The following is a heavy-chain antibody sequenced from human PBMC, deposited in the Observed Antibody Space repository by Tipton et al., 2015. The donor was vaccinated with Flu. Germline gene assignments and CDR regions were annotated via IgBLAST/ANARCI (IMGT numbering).Heavy chain of an antibody. CDR3: ARAEWRYNVGMDV. V-gene: IGHV5-51*01. D-gene: IGHD5/OR15-5a*01. CDR1: GYRFTNYW. Sequence: QLVQSGAEVKKPGESLMISCKGSGYRFTNYWIAWVRQMPGKGLEWMGIIYPGDSEIRYSPSFQGQVTISADMSINAAYLQWSSLKASDSAMYYCARAEWRYNVGMDVWGQGTTVTVSS. CDR2: IYPGDSEI. J-gene: IGHJ6*02.